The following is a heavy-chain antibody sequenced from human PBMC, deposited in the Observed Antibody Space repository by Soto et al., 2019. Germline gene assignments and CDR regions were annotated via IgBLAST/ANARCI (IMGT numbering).Heavy chain of an antibody. CDR2: IYSGGST. CDR3: AATREELYSYGMDI. D-gene: IGHD1-26*01. V-gene: IGHV3-53*01. CDR1: GVTVSSYY. Sequence: PWCSLRLSCAACGVTVSSYYMSWVLQAPGKGLEWVSVIYSGGSTYYADSVKGRFTISRDNSKNTLYLQMNSLRAEDTAVYYCAATREELYSYGMDIWGQGTTVTVSS. J-gene: IGHJ6*02.